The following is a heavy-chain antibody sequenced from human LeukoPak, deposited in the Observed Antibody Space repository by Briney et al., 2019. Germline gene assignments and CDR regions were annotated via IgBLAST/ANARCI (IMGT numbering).Heavy chain of an antibody. D-gene: IGHD3-22*01. J-gene: IGHJ4*02. Sequence: AETLSLTWPVSGGSISSYCWSWIRQPPGKGLEWIGFIYYSESTNYNPSIKSRVTISVDTSKNKFSLKLSSVTDADPDVYYCARAIWDYYDSSGYYSHYFDYWGQGTLVTVSS. CDR2: IYYSEST. CDR1: GGSISSYC. CDR3: ARAIWDYYDSSGYYSHYFDY. V-gene: IGHV4-59*01.